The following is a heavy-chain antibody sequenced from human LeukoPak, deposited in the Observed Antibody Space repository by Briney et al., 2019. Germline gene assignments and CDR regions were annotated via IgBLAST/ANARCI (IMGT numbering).Heavy chain of an antibody. CDR1: GGSISSSSYY. V-gene: IGHV4-39*01. D-gene: IGHD3-10*01. CDR3: ARLGVTMVRAPNWFDP. J-gene: IGHJ5*02. CDR2: IYYSGST. Sequence: SETLSLTCTVSGGSISSSSYYWGWIRQPPGKGLEWIGSIYYSGSTYYNPSLKSRVTISVDTSKNQFSLKLSSVTAADTAVYYCARLGVTMVRAPNWFDPWGQGTLVTVSS.